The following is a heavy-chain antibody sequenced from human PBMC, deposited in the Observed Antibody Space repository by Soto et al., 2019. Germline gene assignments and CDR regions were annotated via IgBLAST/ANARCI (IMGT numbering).Heavy chain of an antibody. CDR3: ARTALLSTDPAGDDGLDG. V-gene: IGHV1-2*02. CDR2: INPNSGDT. Sequence: ASGKVSCPASGYTFTAYHMPWVRQAPGQGLEWMGWINPNSGDTDSAPPFRGRFTMTRYTSISTGAMELSRLTSDDTAIYFCARTALLSTDPAGDDGLDGGGKGTTVTVSS. D-gene: IGHD5-12*01. CDR1: GYTFTAYH. J-gene: IGHJ6*04.